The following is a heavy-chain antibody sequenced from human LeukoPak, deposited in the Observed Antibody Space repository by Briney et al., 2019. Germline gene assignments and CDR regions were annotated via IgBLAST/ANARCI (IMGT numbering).Heavy chain of an antibody. CDR3: ARVAVSGPTGWFDP. CDR1: GFTFSDHY. CDR2: ISSTGKTI. D-gene: IGHD2-8*02. V-gene: IGHV3-11*04. J-gene: IGHJ5*02. Sequence: PGGSLRLSCAASGFTFSDHYMSWIRQSPGKGLEYISYISSTGKTIYYADSVQGRFTISRSNPDNLVFLQMNSLEAEDTAVYYCARVAVSGPTGWFDPWGQGTPVTVSS.